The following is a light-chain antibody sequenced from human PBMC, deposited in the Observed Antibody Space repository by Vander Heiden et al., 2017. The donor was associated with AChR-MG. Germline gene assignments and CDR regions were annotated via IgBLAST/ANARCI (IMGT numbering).Light chain of an antibody. CDR1: SSNIGAGYD. Sequence: QSVLTQPPSVSGAPGQRVTIPCTGSSSNIGAGYDVHWYQQLPGTAPKLLIYGNSNRPSGVPDRFSGSKSGTSASLAITGLQAEDEADYYCQSYDSSLSGSHVVFGGGTKLTGL. J-gene: IGLJ2*01. CDR3: QSYDSSLSGSHVV. CDR2: GNS. V-gene: IGLV1-40*01.